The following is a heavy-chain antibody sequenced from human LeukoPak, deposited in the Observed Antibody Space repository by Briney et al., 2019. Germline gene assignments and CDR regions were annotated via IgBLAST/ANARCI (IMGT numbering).Heavy chain of an antibody. CDR1: GFILSNHW. CDR2: TNKDGSEK. Sequence: GGSLRLSCAASGFILSNHWMIWVRQAPGKGPEWVANTNKDGSEKNYVDSVKGRFTISGDTAKNSLYLQMNNLRAEDTALYYCARNNDMDVWGQGTTVIVSS. J-gene: IGHJ6*02. V-gene: IGHV3-7*03. D-gene: IGHD1/OR15-1a*01. CDR3: ARNNDMDV.